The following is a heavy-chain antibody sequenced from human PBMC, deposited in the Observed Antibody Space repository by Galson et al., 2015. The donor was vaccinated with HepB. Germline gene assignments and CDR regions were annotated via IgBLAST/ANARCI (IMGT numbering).Heavy chain of an antibody. D-gene: IGHD3-3*01. CDR2: ISAYNGNT. V-gene: IGHV1-18*01. J-gene: IGHJ6*04. CDR3: ARDPPVSVFGVVIGMDV. CDR1: GYTFTSYG. Sequence: SVKVSCKASGYTFTSYGISWVRQAPGQGLEWMGWISAYNGNTNYAQKLQGRVTMTTDTSTSTAYMELRSLRSDDTAVYYCARDPPVSVFGVVIGMDVWGKGTTVTVSS.